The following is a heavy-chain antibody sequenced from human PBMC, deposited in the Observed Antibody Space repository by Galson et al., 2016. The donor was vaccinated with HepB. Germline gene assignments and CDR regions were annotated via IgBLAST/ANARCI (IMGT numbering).Heavy chain of an antibody. CDR2: INPSGGST. V-gene: IGHV1-46*01. Sequence: SVKVSCKASGYTFTIHYIHWVRQAPGQGLEWMGSINPSGGSTIYAQKFQGRVSMTRDTSTSTVYMELSSLRSEDTAVYYCARGRDYYDSSGYSPHWYFDLWGRGTLVTVSS. CDR1: GYTFTIHY. J-gene: IGHJ2*01. D-gene: IGHD3-22*01. CDR3: ARGRDYYDSSGYSPHWYFDL.